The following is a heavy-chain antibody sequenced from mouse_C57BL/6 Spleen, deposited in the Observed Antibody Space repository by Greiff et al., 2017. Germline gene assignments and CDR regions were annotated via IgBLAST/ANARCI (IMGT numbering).Heavy chain of an antibody. D-gene: IGHD2-3*01. J-gene: IGHJ2*01. V-gene: IGHV14-2*01. CDR3: ARGDGYYFDY. CDR2: IDPEDGET. CDR1: GFNIKDYY. Sequence: EVKLQESGAELVKPGASVKLSCTASGFNIKDYYMHWVKQRTEQGLEWIGRIDPEDGETKYAPEFQGKATITADTSSNTAYLQLSSLTSEDTAVYYCARGDGYYFDYWGQGTTLTVSS.